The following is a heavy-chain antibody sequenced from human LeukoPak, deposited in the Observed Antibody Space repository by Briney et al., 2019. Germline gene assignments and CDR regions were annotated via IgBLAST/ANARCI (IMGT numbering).Heavy chain of an antibody. Sequence: SETLSLTCTVSGDSISSSNYYWGWIRQPPGKGLEWIGSIYYSGTTYYNPSLKSRVTISVDLSKNQFSLKLSSVTAADTAVYYCARGLGRDKPGYDYVWGSYRARGAGYYYYYMDVWGKGTTVTVSS. D-gene: IGHD3-16*02. CDR1: GDSISSSNYY. CDR3: ARGLGRDKPGYDYVWGSYRARGAGYYYYYMDV. V-gene: IGHV4-39*07. CDR2: IYYSGTT. J-gene: IGHJ6*03.